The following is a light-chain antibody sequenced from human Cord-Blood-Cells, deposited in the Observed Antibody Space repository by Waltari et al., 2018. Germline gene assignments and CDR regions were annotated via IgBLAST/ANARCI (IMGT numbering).Light chain of an antibody. V-gene: IGKV3-15*01. Sequence: EIVMTQSPATLSVSPGERATISCRASQSGSRNLAWYQKKPGQAPMLLIYGAYTRATGIPARFSGSGSGTEFTLTISSLQSEDFAVYYCQQYNNWPPYTFGQGTKLEMK. CDR1: QSGSRN. CDR2: GAY. J-gene: IGKJ2*01. CDR3: QQYNNWPPYT.